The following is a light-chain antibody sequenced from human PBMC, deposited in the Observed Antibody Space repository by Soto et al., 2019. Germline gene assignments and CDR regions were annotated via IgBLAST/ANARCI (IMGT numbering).Light chain of an antibody. Sequence: QSALTQPPSASGSPGQSVTISCTGTSSDVGGCSFVSWYQQHPGKAPKVLIYDVNNRPSGVPDRFSGSKSGTTASLTVSGLQAEDEADYYCSSHAGSESPCVFGAGTKLTVL. CDR2: DVN. CDR1: SSDVGGCSF. CDR3: SSHAGSESPCV. V-gene: IGLV2-8*01. J-gene: IGLJ2*01.